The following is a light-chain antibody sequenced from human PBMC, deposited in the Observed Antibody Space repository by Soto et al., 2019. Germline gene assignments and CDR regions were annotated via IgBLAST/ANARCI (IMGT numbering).Light chain of an antibody. CDR1: QSVSTR. J-gene: IGKJ5*01. Sequence: DIQMTQSPSSLSASVGDRVTIICRASQSVSTRLAWYQQKPGKAPKVLIYDASSWAGGVPSRFTGSGSGTEFTLTINSLQPDDFATYYCQQYYNWPPITFGQGTRLEIK. V-gene: IGKV1-5*02. CDR2: DAS. CDR3: QQYYNWPPIT.